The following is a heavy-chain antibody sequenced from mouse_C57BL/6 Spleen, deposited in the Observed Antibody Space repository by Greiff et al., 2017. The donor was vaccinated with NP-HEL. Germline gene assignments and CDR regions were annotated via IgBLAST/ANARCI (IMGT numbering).Heavy chain of an antibody. V-gene: IGHV1-80*01. CDR3: ARGPPDYGSKEDWFAY. J-gene: IGHJ3*01. CDR2: IYPGDGDP. CDR1: GYAFSSYW. D-gene: IGHD1-1*01. Sequence: VQLQQSGAELVKPGASVKISCKASGYAFSSYWMNWVKQRPGKGLEWIGQIYPGDGDPNYNGKFKGKATLTADKSSSTAYMQLSSLTSEDSAVYFCARGPPDYGSKEDWFAYWGQGTLVTVSA.